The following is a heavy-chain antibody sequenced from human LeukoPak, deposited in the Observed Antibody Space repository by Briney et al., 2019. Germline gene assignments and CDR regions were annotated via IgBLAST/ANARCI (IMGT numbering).Heavy chain of an antibody. J-gene: IGHJ4*02. CDR3: ARSPYYDILTGYPFDY. CDR1: DGSISVYF. Sequence: SETLSLTCTASDGSISVYFWNWIRQSAGKGLEWIGRFYSSGSTNYNPSLKSRVTISGDTSKNQFSLKLSSVTAADTAVYYCARSPYYDILTGYPFDYWGQGTLVTVSS. D-gene: IGHD3-9*01. V-gene: IGHV4-4*07. CDR2: FYSSGST.